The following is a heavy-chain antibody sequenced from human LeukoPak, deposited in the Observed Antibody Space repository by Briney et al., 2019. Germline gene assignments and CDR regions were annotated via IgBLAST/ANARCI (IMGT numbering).Heavy chain of an antibody. D-gene: IGHD2-2*01. CDR3: ARKYCSTTSCLFDN. CDR2: ISSSGTTI. Sequence: GGSLRLSCAASGFTFSSYEMNWVRQAPGKGLQWVSDISSSGTTIYYADSVKGRFTISRDNPKNSLYLQMNSLRAEDTAVYYCARKYCSTTSCLFDNWGQGTLVTVSS. J-gene: IGHJ4*02. V-gene: IGHV3-48*03. CDR1: GFTFSSYE.